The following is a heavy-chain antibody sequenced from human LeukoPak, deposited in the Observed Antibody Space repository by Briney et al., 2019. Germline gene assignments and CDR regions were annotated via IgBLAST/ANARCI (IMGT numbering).Heavy chain of an antibody. CDR2: INPNSGGT. CDR1: GYTFTGYY. J-gene: IGHJ4*02. CDR3: ARVSDFWSGYYTPDH. V-gene: IGHV1-2*02. Sequence: GASVKVSCKASGYTFTGYYMHWVRQAPGQGLEWMGWINPNSGGTNYAQKFQGRVTMTRDTSISTAYMELSRLRSDDTAVYYCARVSDFWSGYYTPDHWGQGTLVTVSS. D-gene: IGHD3-3*01.